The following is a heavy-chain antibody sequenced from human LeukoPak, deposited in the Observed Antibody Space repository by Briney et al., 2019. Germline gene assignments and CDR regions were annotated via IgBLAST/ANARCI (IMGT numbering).Heavy chain of an antibody. CDR2: IYYSGST. J-gene: IGHJ4*02. CDR1: GGSISSYY. V-gene: IGHV4-59*01. Sequence: PSETLSLTCTVSGGSISSYYWSWIRQPPGKGLEWIAYIYYSGSTNYNPSLKSRVTISVDTSKNQFSLMLSSVTAADTAVYYCAARGAAAGKSDYWGQGTLVTVSS. CDR3: AARGAAAGKSDY. D-gene: IGHD6-13*01.